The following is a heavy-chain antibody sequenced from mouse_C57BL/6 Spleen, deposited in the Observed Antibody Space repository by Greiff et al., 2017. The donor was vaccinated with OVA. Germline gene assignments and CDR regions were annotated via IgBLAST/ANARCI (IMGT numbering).Heavy chain of an antibody. CDR1: GYAFSSYW. J-gene: IGHJ4*01. Sequence: QVQLQQSGAELVKPGASVKISCKASGYAFSSYWMNWVKQRPGKGLEWIGRIYPGDGDTNYNGKFKGKATLTADKSSSTAYMQLSSLTSEDSAVYFCARGYYYGSSSYYYAMDYWGQGTSVTVSS. CDR3: ARGYYYGSSSYYYAMDY. V-gene: IGHV1-80*01. CDR2: IYPGDGDT. D-gene: IGHD1-1*01.